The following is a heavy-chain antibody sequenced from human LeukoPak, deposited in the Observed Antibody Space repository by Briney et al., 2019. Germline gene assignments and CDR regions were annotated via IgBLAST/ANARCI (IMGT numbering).Heavy chain of an antibody. Sequence: GGSLRLSCVASGFTFSSDWMSWVRQAPGKGLEWVGNIKQDGSDKYHADSVKGRFTISRDNSKNTLYLQMNSLRAEDTAVYYCANQAGIIDYWGQGTLVTVSS. D-gene: IGHD6-19*01. CDR1: GFTFSSDW. V-gene: IGHV3-7*03. J-gene: IGHJ4*02. CDR2: IKQDGSDK. CDR3: ANQAGIIDY.